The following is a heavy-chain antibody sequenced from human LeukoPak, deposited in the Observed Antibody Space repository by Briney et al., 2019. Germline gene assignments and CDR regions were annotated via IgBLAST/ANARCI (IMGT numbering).Heavy chain of an antibody. CDR2: IYYSGST. CDR3: ARVRSSYYYYGMDV. V-gene: IGHV4-59*01. Sequence: SETLSLTCTVSGGSISSYYWSWIRQPPGKGLEWIGYIYYSGSTNYNPSLKSRVTISVDTSKSQFSLKLSSVTAADTAVYYCARVRSSYYYYGMDVWGQGTTVTVSS. CDR1: GGSISSYY. J-gene: IGHJ6*02.